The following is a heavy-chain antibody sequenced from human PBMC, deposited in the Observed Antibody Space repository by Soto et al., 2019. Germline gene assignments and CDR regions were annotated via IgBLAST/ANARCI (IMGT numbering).Heavy chain of an antibody. CDR2: ISNGDETT. J-gene: IGHJ4*02. CDR1: GFIFTDYS. CDR3: ARDYDILTGYYSFGY. Sequence: GGSLRLSCAASGFIFTDYSITWIRQAPGKGLEWVSYISNGDETTHYADSVKGRFIVSRDNAKNSLYLQMNSLRAEDTAVYYCARDYDILTGYYSFGYWGQGTLVTVSS. V-gene: IGHV3-11*04. D-gene: IGHD3-9*01.